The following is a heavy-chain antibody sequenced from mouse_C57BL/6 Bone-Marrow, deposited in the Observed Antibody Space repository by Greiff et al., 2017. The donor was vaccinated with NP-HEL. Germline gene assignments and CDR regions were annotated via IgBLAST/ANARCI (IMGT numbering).Heavy chain of an antibody. J-gene: IGHJ2*01. CDR2: IWRGGST. CDR3: AKMGAYDYFDD. CDR1: VFSFTSYC. D-gene: IGHD6-5*01. Sequence: QLQQSGPGLVQPSPSLSITCTVSVFSFTSYCFHWVLQPPVQGLEWMGVIWRGGSTDYNAAFISRLCISTDNSKRQVFLKMNSLQADDTAIYYCAKMGAYDYFDDWGQGTTLTVSS. V-gene: IGHV2-4*01.